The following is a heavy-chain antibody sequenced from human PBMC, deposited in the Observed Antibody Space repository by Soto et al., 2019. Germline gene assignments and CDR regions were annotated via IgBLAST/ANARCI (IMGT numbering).Heavy chain of an antibody. D-gene: IGHD6-13*01. CDR1: GFTVSSNY. V-gene: IGHV3-53*01. Sequence: XVSLRLSCAASGFTVSSNYMSWVRQAPGKGLEWVSVIYSGGSTYYADSVKGRFTISRDNSKNTLYLQMKSLRAEDTAVYYCARADIGAGGYYYGMDVWGQGTTVTVSS. CDR3: ARADIGAGGYYYGMDV. J-gene: IGHJ6*02. CDR2: IYSGGST.